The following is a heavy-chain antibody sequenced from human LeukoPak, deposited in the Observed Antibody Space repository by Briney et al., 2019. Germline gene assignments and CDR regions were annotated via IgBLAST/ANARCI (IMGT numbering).Heavy chain of an antibody. CDR1: GGSISRYR. V-gene: IGHV4-59*08. CDR3: ARGYSGYGIHFDY. J-gene: IGHJ4*02. CDR2: VFSSGDT. D-gene: IGHD5-12*01. Sequence: SETLSLTCTVSGGSISRYRWSWIRQPPGRGLEWIGYVFSSGDTKYNPSLESRVALSVDASKNQFSLRLTSVTATDTAVYYCARGYSGYGIHFDYWGPGTLVAVSS.